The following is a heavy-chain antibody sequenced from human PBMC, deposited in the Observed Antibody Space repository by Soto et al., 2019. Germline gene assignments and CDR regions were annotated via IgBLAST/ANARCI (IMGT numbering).Heavy chain of an antibody. D-gene: IGHD3-22*01. CDR3: ARRLYYDSSGFKGGGMDV. CDR2: IYYSGST. J-gene: IGHJ6*02. CDR1: GASICSSSYY. Sequence: PSETLSLTCTVSGASICSSSYYWDWIRQPPGKGLEWIGSIYYSGSTYYNPSLKSRVTISVDTSKNQFSLKLSSVTAADTAVYYCARRLYYDSSGFKGGGMDVWGQGTTVT. V-gene: IGHV4-39*01.